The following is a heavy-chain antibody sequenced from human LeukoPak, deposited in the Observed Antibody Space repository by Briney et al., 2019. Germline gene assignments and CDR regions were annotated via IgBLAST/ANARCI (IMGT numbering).Heavy chain of an antibody. CDR1: GFTFSSYA. V-gene: IGHV3-64D*06. Sequence: GGSLRLSCSASGFTFSSYAMHWVRQAPGKGLEYVSAISSNGANTYYADSVKGRFTISRDNSKNTLYLQMGSLRAEDTAVYYCVKDPGSGVRYFDWFTGGMDVWGKGTTVTVSS. D-gene: IGHD3-9*01. J-gene: IGHJ6*04. CDR2: ISSNGANT. CDR3: VKDPGSGVRYFDWFTGGMDV.